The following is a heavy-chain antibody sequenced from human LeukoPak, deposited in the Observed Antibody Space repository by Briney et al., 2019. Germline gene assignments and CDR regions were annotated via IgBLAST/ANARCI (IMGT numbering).Heavy chain of an antibody. CDR3: ASYYYDSSGRSGLFDY. J-gene: IGHJ4*02. V-gene: IGHV4-59*01. CDR1: GGPISSYY. Sequence: PSETLSLTCTVSGGPISSYYWSWIRQPPGKGLEWIGYIYYSGSTNYNPSLKSRVTISVDTSKNQFSLKLSSVTAADTAVYYCASYYYDSSGRSGLFDYWGQGTLVTVSS. D-gene: IGHD3-22*01. CDR2: IYYSGST.